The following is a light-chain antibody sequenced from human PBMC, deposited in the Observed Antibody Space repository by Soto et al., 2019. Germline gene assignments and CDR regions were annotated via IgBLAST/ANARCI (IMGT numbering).Light chain of an antibody. V-gene: IGLV1-40*01. CDR2: GNT. CDR3: QSYDNGLSDSGV. Sequence: QSVLTQPPSVSGAPGQRVTISCTGSSSNIGAGFDVHWYQQLPGTAPKLLIYGNTKRPSGVPDRFSGSKSGTSASLAITGRQAEDEADYFCQSYDNGLSDSGVFGGGTKLTVL. CDR1: SSNIGAGFD. J-gene: IGLJ2*01.